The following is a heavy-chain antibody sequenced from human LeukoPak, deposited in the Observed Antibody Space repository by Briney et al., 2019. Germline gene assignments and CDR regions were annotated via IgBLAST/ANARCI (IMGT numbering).Heavy chain of an antibody. V-gene: IGHV4-30-2*01. D-gene: IGHD3-3*01. CDR2: IYHSGST. J-gene: IGHJ4*02. Sequence: SQTLSLTCTVSGGSISSGGYYWSWIRQPPGKGLEWIGYIYHSGSTYYNPSLKSRVTISVDRSKNQFSLKLSSVTAADTAVDYCARAEAEIWSDYLSGRGFDYWGQGALVTVSS. CDR1: GGSISSGGYY. CDR3: ARAEAEIWSDYLSGRGFDY.